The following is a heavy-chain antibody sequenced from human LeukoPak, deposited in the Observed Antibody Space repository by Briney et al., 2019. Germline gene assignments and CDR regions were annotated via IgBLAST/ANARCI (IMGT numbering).Heavy chain of an antibody. CDR3: ASTFLWFGELSHFDY. V-gene: IGHV1-18*01. D-gene: IGHD3-10*01. CDR1: DYTFTSYG. Sequence: ASVKVSCKASDYTFTSYGISWVRQAPGQGLEWMGWISTYNGNTNYVQKVQGRVTMTTDTSTSTAYMELRSLRFDDTAVYYCASTFLWFGELSHFDYWGQGTLVTVSS. CDR2: ISTYNGNT. J-gene: IGHJ4*02.